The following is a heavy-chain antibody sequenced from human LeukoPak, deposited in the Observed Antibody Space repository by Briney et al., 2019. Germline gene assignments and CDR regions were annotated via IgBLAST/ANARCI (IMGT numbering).Heavy chain of an antibody. Sequence: GGSLRLSCAASGFTFSSYAMHWVRQAPGKGLEWVAVISYDGSNKYYADSVKGRFTISRDNAKNSLYLQMNSLRAEDTAVYYCAREGDGSSYYFDYWGQGTLVTVSS. CDR1: GFTFSSYA. D-gene: IGHD3-22*01. CDR2: ISYDGSNK. CDR3: AREGDGSSYYFDY. J-gene: IGHJ4*02. V-gene: IGHV3-30-3*01.